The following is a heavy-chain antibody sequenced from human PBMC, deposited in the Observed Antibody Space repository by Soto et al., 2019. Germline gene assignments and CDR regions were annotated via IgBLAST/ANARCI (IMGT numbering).Heavy chain of an antibody. V-gene: IGHV4-61*03. J-gene: IGHJ4*02. CDR2: FFYTGST. CDR1: GGSVTSEHYY. Sequence: SETLSLTCTASGGSVTSEHYYWNWIRQPPGKGLEWIGYFFYTGSTNYNPSLESRLTMSVDVSKNHFSLRLNSVTAADTAVYYCAGGTDGKKMAYWGQGALVTVSS. D-gene: IGHD2-15*01. CDR3: AGGTDGKKMAY.